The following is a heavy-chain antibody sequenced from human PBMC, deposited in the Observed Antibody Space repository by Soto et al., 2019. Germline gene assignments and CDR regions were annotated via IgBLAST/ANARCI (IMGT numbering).Heavy chain of an antibody. D-gene: IGHD2-8*02. V-gene: IGHV3-9*01. CDR3: AKGPCTGVKGYSDYMDG. J-gene: IGHJ6*03. Sequence: DVPLVESGGGLVQPGRSLRLSCEVSGFSFGDYAMHWVRQAPGKGLEWVSGIFWNSGTIAYADSVKGRFTISRDNAKKSLYPQKNSLRPEDTALYYWAKGPCTGVKGYSDYMDGWGKGAKVNVSS. CDR2: IFWNSGTI. CDR1: GFSFGDYA.